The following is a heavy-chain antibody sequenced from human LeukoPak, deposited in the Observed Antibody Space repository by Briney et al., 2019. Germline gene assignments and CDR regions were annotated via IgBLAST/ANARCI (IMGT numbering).Heavy chain of an antibody. CDR1: GFTFSSYS. Sequence: GGSLRLSCAASGFTFSSYSMNWVRQAPGKGLEWVSSISSSSYIYYADSVKGRFTISRDNGKSSLYLQMNSLRAEDTAVYYCARDTGYCSSTSCYFYYFDYWGQGTLVTVSS. V-gene: IGHV3-21*01. J-gene: IGHJ4*02. CDR3: ARDTGYCSSTSCYFYYFDY. CDR2: ISSSSYI. D-gene: IGHD2-2*01.